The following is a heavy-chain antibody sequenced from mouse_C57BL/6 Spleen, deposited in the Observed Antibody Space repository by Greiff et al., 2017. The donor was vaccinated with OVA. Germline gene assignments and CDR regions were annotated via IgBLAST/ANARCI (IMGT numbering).Heavy chain of an antibody. CDR1: GFSFNTYA. V-gene: IGHV10-1*01. J-gene: IGHJ3*01. CDR3: VSSYYSNYGFAY. Sequence: EVKLVESGGGLVQPKGSLKLSCAASGFSFNTYAMNWVRQAPGKGLEWVARIRSKSNNYATYYADSVKDRFTISRDDSESMLYLQMNNLKTEDTAMYYCVSSYYSNYGFAYWGQGTLVTVSA. D-gene: IGHD2-5*01. CDR2: IRSKSNNYAT.